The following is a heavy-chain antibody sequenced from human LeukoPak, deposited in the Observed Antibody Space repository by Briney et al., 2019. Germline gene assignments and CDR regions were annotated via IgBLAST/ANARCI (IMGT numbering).Heavy chain of an antibody. CDR1: GYTFTSYA. J-gene: IGHJ5*02. V-gene: IGHV7-4-1*02. CDR2: INTNTGNP. D-gene: IGHD3-10*01. Sequence: ASVKVSCKASGYTFTSYAMNWVRQAPGQGLEWMGWINTNTGNPTYAQGFTGRFAFSLDTSVSTAYLQISSLKAEDTAVYYCARVARVRGPNWFDPWGQGTLVTVSS. CDR3: ARVARVRGPNWFDP.